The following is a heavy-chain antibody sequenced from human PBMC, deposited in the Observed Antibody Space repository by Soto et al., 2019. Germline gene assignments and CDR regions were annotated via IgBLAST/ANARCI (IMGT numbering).Heavy chain of an antibody. D-gene: IGHD1-26*01. CDR3: ARDYGSGSYFRGLGYFDY. V-gene: IGHV3-30-3*01. Sequence: QVHLVESGGGVVQPGRSLRLSCAASKFTFSRYAMHWVRQAPGKGLEWVAVISYDGNNKFYADSVKGRFTISRDSSKNTLYLQMNRLRAEDTAIYYCARDYGSGSYFRGLGYFDYWGQGTLVTVSS. CDR2: ISYDGNNK. CDR1: KFTFSRYA. J-gene: IGHJ4*02.